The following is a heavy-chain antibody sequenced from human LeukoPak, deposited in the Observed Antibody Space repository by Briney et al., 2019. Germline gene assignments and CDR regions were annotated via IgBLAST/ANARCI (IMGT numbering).Heavy chain of an antibody. D-gene: IGHD1-26*01. V-gene: IGHV1-18*01. CDR3: ARDPSGIVGAVGGFDY. Sequence: ASVKVSCKASGVTFSSYAISWVRQAPGQGLEWMGWISAYNGNTNYAQKLQGRVTMTTDTSTSTAYMELRGLRSDDTAVYYCARDPSGIVGAVGGFDYWGQGTLVTVSS. CDR1: GVTFSSYA. CDR2: ISAYNGNT. J-gene: IGHJ4*02.